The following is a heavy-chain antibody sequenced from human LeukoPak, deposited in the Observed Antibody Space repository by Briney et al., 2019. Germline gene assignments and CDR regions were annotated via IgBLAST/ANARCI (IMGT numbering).Heavy chain of an antibody. V-gene: IGHV4-34*01. Sequence: PSETLSLTCAVYGGSFSGYYWSWLRQPPGKGLEWIGEINHSGSTNSNPSLKSQVTISVDTSKNQYSLKLSSVTAADTAVYYWAGGGATNNYCYYGMDVWGQGTRVSVSS. CDR1: GGSFSGYY. CDR2: INHSGST. CDR3: AGGGATNNYCYYGMDV. D-gene: IGHD1-26*01. J-gene: IGHJ6*02.